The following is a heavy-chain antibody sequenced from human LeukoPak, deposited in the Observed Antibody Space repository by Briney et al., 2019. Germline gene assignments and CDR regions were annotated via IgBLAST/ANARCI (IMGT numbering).Heavy chain of an antibody. Sequence: SETLSLTCTVSGGSISSSSYYWGWIRQPPGKGLEWIGSIYYSGSTYYNPSLKSRVTISVDTSKNQFSLKLSSVTAADTAVYYCARWTVGFVDYWGQGTLVTVSS. V-gene: IGHV4-39*07. CDR2: IYYSGST. CDR3: ARWTVGFVDY. CDR1: GGSISSSSYY. J-gene: IGHJ4*02. D-gene: IGHD3-10*01.